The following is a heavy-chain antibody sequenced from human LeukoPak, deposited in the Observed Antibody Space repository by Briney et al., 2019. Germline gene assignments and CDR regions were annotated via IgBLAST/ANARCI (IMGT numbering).Heavy chain of an antibody. D-gene: IGHD4-23*01. J-gene: IGHJ3*02. V-gene: IGHV4-59*01. CDR2: IYYSGST. CDR3: ASTVVTPEDAFDI. CDR1: GGSISSYY. Sequence: SETLSLTCTVSGGSISSYYWSWIRQPPGKGLEWIGYIYYSGSTNYNPSLKSRVTISVDTSKNQFSLKLSSVTAADTAVYYCASTVVTPEDAFDIWSQGTMVTVSS.